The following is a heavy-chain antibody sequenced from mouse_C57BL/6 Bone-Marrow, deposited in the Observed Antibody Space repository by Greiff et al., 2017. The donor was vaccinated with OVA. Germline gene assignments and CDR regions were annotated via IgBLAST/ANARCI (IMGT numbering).Heavy chain of an antibody. Sequence: EVQRVESGPGLVKPSQSLSLTCSVTGYSITSGYYWNWIRQFPGNKLEWMGYISYDGSNNYNPSLKNRISITRDTYKNQFFLKLNSVTTEDTATYYCARPYGSSWFAYWGQGTLVTVSA. CDR3: ARPYGSSWFAY. V-gene: IGHV3-6*01. CDR1: GYSITSGYY. CDR2: ISYDGSN. J-gene: IGHJ3*01. D-gene: IGHD1-1*01.